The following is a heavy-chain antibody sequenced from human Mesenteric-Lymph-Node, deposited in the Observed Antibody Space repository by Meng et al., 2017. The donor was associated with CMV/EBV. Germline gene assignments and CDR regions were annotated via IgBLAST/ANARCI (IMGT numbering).Heavy chain of an antibody. D-gene: IGHD2-21*02. CDR2: IYPGDSDT. V-gene: IGHV5-51*01. J-gene: IGHJ4*02. Sequence: CKGSGYSFTSYWIGWVRQLPGKGLEWMGIIYPGDSDTRYSPSFQGQVTISADKSISTAYLQWSSLKASDTAMYYCAGQKVVTDGAFDYWGQGTLVTVSS. CDR3: AGQKVVTDGAFDY. CDR1: GYSFTSYW.